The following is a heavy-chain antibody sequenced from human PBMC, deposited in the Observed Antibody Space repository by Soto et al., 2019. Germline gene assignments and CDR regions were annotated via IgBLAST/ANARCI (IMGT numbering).Heavy chain of an antibody. D-gene: IGHD3-22*01. Sequence: ESGGGVVQPGRSLRLSCAASGFTFSSYAMHWVRQAPGKGLEWVAVISYDGSNKYYADSVKGRFTISRDNSKNTLYLQMNSLRAEDTAVYYCARGQYYYDSSGYLSCYYYYGMDVWGQGTTVTVSS. CDR1: GFTFSSYA. CDR3: ARGQYYYDSSGYLSCYYYYGMDV. J-gene: IGHJ6*02. V-gene: IGHV3-30-3*01. CDR2: ISYDGSNK.